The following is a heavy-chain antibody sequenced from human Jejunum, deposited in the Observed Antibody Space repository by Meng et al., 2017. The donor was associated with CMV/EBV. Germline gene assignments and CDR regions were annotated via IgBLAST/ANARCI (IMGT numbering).Heavy chain of an antibody. CDR2: VYYSGSA. V-gene: IGHV4-31*02. CDR3: ARTHGGYDLDYSFDV. CDR1: IPTGGPF. D-gene: IGHD5-12*01. J-gene: IGHJ6*02. Sequence: IPTGGPFWGWVRQRPGKGLEWIGYVYYSGSAYYNPSLKSRVTLSADTSENQFSLRLTSVTAADTAVYYCARTHGGYDLDYSFDVWGQGTTVTVSS.